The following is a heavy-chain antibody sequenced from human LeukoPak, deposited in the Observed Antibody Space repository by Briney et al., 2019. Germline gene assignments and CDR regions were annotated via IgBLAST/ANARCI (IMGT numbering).Heavy chain of an antibody. D-gene: IGHD3-22*01. J-gene: IGHJ4*02. CDR2: INHSGST. V-gene: IGHV4-34*01. CDR1: GGSFSGYY. Sequence: SETLSLTCAVYGGSFSGYYWSWIRQPPGKGLEWIGEINHSGSTNYNPSLKSRVTISVDTSKNQFSLKVSSVTAEDTAVYYCARFSTGSGLADNSFDYWGQGTLVTVSS. CDR3: ARFSTGSGLADNSFDY.